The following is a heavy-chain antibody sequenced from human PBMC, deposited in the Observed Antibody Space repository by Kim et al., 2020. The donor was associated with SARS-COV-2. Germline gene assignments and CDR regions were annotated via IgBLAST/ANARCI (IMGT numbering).Heavy chain of an antibody. CDR1: GGSISSSSYY. Sequence: SETLSLTCTVSGGSISSSSYYWGWIRQPPGKGLEWIGSIYYSGSTYYNPSLKSRVTISVDTSKNQFSLKLSSVTAADTAVYYCASYLSYYYDSSGYSKTPAFDIWGQGTMVTVSS. J-gene: IGHJ3*02. CDR2: IYYSGST. V-gene: IGHV4-39*01. CDR3: ASYLSYYYDSSGYSKTPAFDI. D-gene: IGHD3-22*01.